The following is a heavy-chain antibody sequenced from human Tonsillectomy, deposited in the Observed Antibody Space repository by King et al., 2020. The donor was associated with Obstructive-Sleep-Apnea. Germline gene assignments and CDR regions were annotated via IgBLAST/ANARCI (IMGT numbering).Heavy chain of an antibody. Sequence: HVQLQESGPGLVKPSETLSLMCTVSGGSISSYFWTWIRQPAGKGLEWIGRIYTSGSTNYNPSLNSRLTMSVDMSKNQFSLKLSSVTAADTAVYYCAREGSGSRPFDYWGQGTLVTVSS. CDR2: IYTSGST. D-gene: IGHD3-10*01. CDR3: AREGSGSRPFDY. V-gene: IGHV4-4*07. J-gene: IGHJ4*02. CDR1: GGSISSYF.